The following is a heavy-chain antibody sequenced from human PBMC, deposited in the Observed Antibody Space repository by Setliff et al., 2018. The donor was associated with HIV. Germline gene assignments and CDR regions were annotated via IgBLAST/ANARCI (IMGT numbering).Heavy chain of an antibody. V-gene: IGHV1-18*01. CDR3: VRGHCNSDKCWYTWFDP. CDR1: NYTLINYG. CDR2: IGSYSGYT. D-gene: IGHD2-2*01. Sequence: ASVKVSCKASNYTLINYGVSWVRQAPGQGLEWMGWIGSYSGYTIYAQKFQDRLTMTTDTSTTTASMELRSLRSDDTAVYYCVRGHCNSDKCWYTWFDPWGQGTLVTISS. J-gene: IGHJ5*02.